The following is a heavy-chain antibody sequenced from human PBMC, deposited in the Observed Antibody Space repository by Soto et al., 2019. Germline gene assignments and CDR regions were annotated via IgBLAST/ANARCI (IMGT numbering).Heavy chain of an antibody. D-gene: IGHD6-13*01. J-gene: IGHJ4*02. Sequence: PGGSLRLSCADSGFTFISYWMSWGRQAPGKGLEWVANIKQDGSEKYYVDSVKGRFTISRDNAKNSLYLQMNSLRAEDTAVYYCARDGQLVINYFDYWGQGTLVTVSS. CDR1: GFTFISYW. CDR3: ARDGQLVINYFDY. V-gene: IGHV3-7*01. CDR2: IKQDGSEK.